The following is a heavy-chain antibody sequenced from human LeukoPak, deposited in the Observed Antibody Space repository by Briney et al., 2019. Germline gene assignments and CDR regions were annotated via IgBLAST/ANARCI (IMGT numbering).Heavy chain of an antibody. CDR2: IYYSGGT. V-gene: IGHV4-59*01. D-gene: IGHD3-3*01. Sequence: PSETLSLTCTVSGGSISSYYWSWIRQPPGKGLEWMGYIYYSGGTNYNPSLKSRVTISVDTSKNQFSLKLSPVTAADTAVYYCARAPFLYDFWSGTPRNWYFDLWGRGTLVTVSS. CDR1: GGSISSYY. J-gene: IGHJ2*01. CDR3: ARAPFLYDFWSGTPRNWYFDL.